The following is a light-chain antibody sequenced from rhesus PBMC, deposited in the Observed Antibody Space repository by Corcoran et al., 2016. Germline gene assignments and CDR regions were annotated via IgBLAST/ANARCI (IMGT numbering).Light chain of an antibody. J-gene: IGKJ4*01. Sequence: DIQMTQSPSSLSASVGDRVTITCRASQGITNDLAWYQQKPGETPKLLLYEASSLQSGIPSRFSGSGSGTDFTLPISSLQSEDFATYYCPHYYSTPLTFCGGTKVEIK. CDR2: EAS. CDR1: QGITND. CDR3: PHYYSTPLT. V-gene: IGKV1S17*01.